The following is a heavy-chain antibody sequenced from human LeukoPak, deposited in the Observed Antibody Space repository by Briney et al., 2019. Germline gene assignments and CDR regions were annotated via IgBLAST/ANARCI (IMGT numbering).Heavy chain of an antibody. CDR2: RSTSGST. V-gene: IGHV4-61*02. D-gene: IGHD3-10*01. CDR1: GDSISNSNYY. Sequence: PSETLSLTCTVSGDSISNSNYYWSWIRQPAGKGLEWIGRRSTSGSTSYNPSLKSRVTISVDTSKSQFSLNLNSVTAADTAVYYCARHKPYMVRGVMLPLDAFDIWGQGTMVTVSS. J-gene: IGHJ3*02. CDR3: ARHKPYMVRGVMLPLDAFDI.